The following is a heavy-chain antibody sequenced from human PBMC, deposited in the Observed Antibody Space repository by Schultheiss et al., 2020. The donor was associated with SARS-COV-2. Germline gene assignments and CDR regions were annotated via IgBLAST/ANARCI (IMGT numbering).Heavy chain of an antibody. V-gene: IGHV4-39*01. J-gene: IGHJ4*02. CDR1: GGSISSSSYY. Sequence: SETLSLTCTVSGGSISSSSYYWGWIRQPPGKGLEWIGRIYTSGSTNYNPSLKSRVTISVDKSKNQFSLKLRSVTAADTAVYYCARLGGAVAIDYWGQGTLVTVSS. D-gene: IGHD6-19*01. CDR2: IYTSGST. CDR3: ARLGGAVAIDY.